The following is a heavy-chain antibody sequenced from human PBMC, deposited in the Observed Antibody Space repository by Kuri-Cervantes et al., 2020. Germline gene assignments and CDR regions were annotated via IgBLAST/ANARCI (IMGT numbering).Heavy chain of an antibody. Sequence: GGSLRLSCAAFGFTFSSYWMHWVRQAPGKGLEWVAVIWYDGSNKYYADSVKGRFTISRDNSKNTLYLQMNSLRAEDTAVYYCAKMGVVASYYFDYWGQGTLVTVSS. CDR2: IWYDGSNK. D-gene: IGHD2-15*01. CDR1: GFTFSSYW. CDR3: AKMGVVASYYFDY. V-gene: IGHV3-33*06. J-gene: IGHJ4*02.